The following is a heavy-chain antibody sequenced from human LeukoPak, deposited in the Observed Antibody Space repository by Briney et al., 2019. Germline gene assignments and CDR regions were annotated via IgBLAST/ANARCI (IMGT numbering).Heavy chain of an antibody. CDR1: GFTFGDYA. Sequence: GGSLRLSCTASGFTFGDYAMSWFRQAPGKGLEWVANIKQDGSEKYYVDSVKGRFTISRDNAKNSLYLQMNSLRAEDTAVYYCARDSHYDSSGYYRPDVFDIWGQGTMVTVSS. CDR3: ARDSHYDSSGYYRPDVFDI. CDR2: IKQDGSEK. V-gene: IGHV3-7*01. J-gene: IGHJ3*02. D-gene: IGHD3-22*01.